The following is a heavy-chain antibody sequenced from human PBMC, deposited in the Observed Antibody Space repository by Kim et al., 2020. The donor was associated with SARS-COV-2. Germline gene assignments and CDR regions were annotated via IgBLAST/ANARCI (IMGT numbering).Heavy chain of an antibody. J-gene: IGHJ4*02. CDR2: T. CDR3: ARGYDYPDYFDY. Sequence: TDYMPSLKSRVTMSLDTSKNQFSLKVNSVTAADTAVYYCARGYDYPDYFDYWGQGTLVTVSS. V-gene: IGHV4-59*09. D-gene: IGHD3-16*01.